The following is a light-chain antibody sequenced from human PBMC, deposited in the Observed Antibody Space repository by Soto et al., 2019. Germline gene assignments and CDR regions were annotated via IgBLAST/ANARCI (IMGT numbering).Light chain of an antibody. Sequence: QSVLTPPPSVSAAPGQKVTISCSGSSSNIGNSHVSWYQHLPGTAPKLLIYANHKRPSGIPDRVYGSKSGTAATLDITGRQTGDEADYYCATWDDSLSAAVFGPGTKVTVL. CDR1: SSNIGNSH. J-gene: IGLJ1*01. V-gene: IGLV1-51*01. CDR2: ANH. CDR3: ATWDDSLSAAV.